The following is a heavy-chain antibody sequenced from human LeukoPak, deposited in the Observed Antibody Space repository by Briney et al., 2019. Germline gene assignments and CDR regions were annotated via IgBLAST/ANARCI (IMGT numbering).Heavy chain of an antibody. J-gene: IGHJ4*02. CDR2: IIPIFGTA. CDR1: GGTFSSYA. CDR3: ARRRYFDWLYFDY. Sequence: SVKVSCKASGGTFSSYAISWVRQAPGQGLEWMGGIIPIFGTANYAQKFQGRVTITVDESTSTAYMELSSLRSEDTAVYYCARRRYFDWLYFDYWGQGTLSPSPQ. V-gene: IGHV1-69*01. D-gene: IGHD3-9*01.